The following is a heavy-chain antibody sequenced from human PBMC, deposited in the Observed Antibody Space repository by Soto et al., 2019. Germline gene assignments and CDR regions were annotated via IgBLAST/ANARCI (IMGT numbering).Heavy chain of an antibody. CDR1: GFTFSSYG. J-gene: IGHJ4*02. CDR3: AKDKDSSSWLPYFDY. Sequence: GGSLRLSCAASGFTFSSYGMHWVRQAPGKGLEWVAVISYDGSNKYYADSVKGRFTISRDNSKNTLYLQMNSLRAEDTAVYYCAKDKDSSSWLPYFDYWGQGTLVTVSS. D-gene: IGHD6-13*01. CDR2: ISYDGSNK. V-gene: IGHV3-30*18.